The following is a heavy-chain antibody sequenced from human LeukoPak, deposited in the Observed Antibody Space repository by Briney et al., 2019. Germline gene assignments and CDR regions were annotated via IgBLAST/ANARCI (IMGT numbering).Heavy chain of an antibody. CDR1: GFSFSGYG. D-gene: IGHD2-15*01. J-gene: IGHJ6*03. CDR3: AKVMPPGRIRFYSYYMDV. Sequence: PGGSLRLSCAASGFSFSGYGMHWVRQAPGKGLEWVVFIRYDGSNEYYADSVKGRFTISRDKSKNTLSLQMNGLRVEDTAVYYCAKVMPPGRIRFYSYYMDVWGKGTTVTVS. CDR2: IRYDGSNE. V-gene: IGHV3-30*02.